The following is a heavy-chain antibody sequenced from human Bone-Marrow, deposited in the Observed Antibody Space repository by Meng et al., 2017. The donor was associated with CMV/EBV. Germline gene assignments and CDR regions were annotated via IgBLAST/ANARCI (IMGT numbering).Heavy chain of an antibody. CDR1: GYSISSGYY. CDR2: INHSGST. CDR3: ARSGYSSSWYGL. V-gene: IGHV4-38-2*02. Sequence: SETLSLTCTVSGYSISSGYYWGWIRQPPGKGLEWIGEINHSGSTNYNPSLKSRVTISVDTSKNQFSLKLSSVTAADTAVYYCARSGYSSSWYGLWGQGTLVTVSS. D-gene: IGHD6-13*01. J-gene: IGHJ4*02.